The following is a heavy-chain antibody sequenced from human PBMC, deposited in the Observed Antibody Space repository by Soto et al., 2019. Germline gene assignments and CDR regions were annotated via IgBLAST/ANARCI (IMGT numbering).Heavy chain of an antibody. V-gene: IGHV1-8*01. J-gene: IGHJ6*02. CDR2: MNLNSGNT. D-gene: IGHD5-18*01. CDR1: GYTSTSYD. CDR3: ARGGDTAGYYYYGMDV. Sequence: ASVKVSCKASGYTSTSYDINWVRQATGQGLEWMGWMNLNSGNTGYAQKFQGRVTMTRNASISTAYMELSSLRSEDTAVYYCARGGDTAGYYYYGMDVWGQGTTVTVSS.